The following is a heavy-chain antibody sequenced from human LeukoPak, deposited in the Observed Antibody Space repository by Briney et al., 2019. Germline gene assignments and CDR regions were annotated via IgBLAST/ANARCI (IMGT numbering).Heavy chain of an antibody. CDR2: IYSGGST. CDR3: AREPFRDGYNDY. J-gene: IGHJ4*02. CDR1: GFTVSSNY. D-gene: IGHD5-24*01. V-gene: IGHV3-53*01. Sequence: GGSLRLSCAASGFTVSSNYMSWVRPAPGKGLGWVSVIYSGGSTYYADSVKGRFTISRDNSKNSLYLQMNSLRAEDTAVYYCAREPFRDGYNDYWGQGTLVTVSS.